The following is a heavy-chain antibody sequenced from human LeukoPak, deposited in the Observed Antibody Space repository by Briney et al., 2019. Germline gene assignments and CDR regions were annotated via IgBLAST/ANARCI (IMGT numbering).Heavy chain of an antibody. CDR3: AKGSYGDSPYWYFNL. J-gene: IGHJ2*01. V-gene: IGHV3-23*01. Sequence: GGSLRLSCTASGFTFGDYAMSWVRQAPGKGLEWVPAISGSGGSTYYADSVKGRFTLSRDNSKNTLYLQMNSLRAEDTAVYYCAKGSYGDSPYWYFNLWGRGTLVTVSS. CDR1: GFTFGDYA. D-gene: IGHD4-17*01. CDR2: ISGSGGST.